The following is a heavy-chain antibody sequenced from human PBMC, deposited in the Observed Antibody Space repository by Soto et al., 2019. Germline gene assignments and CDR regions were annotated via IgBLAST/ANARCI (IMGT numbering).Heavy chain of an antibody. CDR1: GYNFPDYW. D-gene: IGHD3-3*01. CDR2: IWPGGSDT. J-gene: IGHJ3*02. V-gene: IGHV5-51*01. CDR3: ARRPMGYDVWNAHLDI. Sequence: EVQLVQSGAEVKKPGDSLKISCKASGYNFPDYWIAWVRQLPGKGLQWMGIIWPGGSDTRYSPAFQGQVTISADKSVTTAYLQWSSLKASDTAMYYCARRPMGYDVWNAHLDIWGQGTMVAVSS.